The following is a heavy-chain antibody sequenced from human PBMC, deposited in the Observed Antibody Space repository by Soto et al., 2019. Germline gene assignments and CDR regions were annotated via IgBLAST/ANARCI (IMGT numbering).Heavy chain of an antibody. D-gene: IGHD5-12*01. CDR1: GYTFTSYC. CDR2: ISAYNGNT. Sequence: ASVNVSCKSSGYTFTSYCISWVRQAPGQGLEWMGWISAYNGNTNYAQKLQGRVTMTTDTSTSTAYMELRSLRSDDTAVYYCARDEIVATITYYYYYGMDVWGQGTTVTVSS. J-gene: IGHJ6*02. CDR3: ARDEIVATITYYYYYGMDV. V-gene: IGHV1-18*04.